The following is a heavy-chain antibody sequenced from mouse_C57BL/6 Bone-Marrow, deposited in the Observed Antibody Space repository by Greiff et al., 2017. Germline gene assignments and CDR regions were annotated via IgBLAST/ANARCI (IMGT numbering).Heavy chain of an antibody. CDR3: ARRGWLLRDFDY. Sequence: QVQLQQPGAELVKPGASVKMSCKASSYTFTSYWITWVKQRPGHGLEWIGDIYPGSGSTNYNEKFKSKATLTVDTSSSTAYMQLSSLTSEDSAVYYCARRGWLLRDFDYWGQGTTLTVSS. J-gene: IGHJ2*01. CDR2: IYPGSGST. CDR1: SYTFTSYW. D-gene: IGHD2-3*01. V-gene: IGHV1-55*01.